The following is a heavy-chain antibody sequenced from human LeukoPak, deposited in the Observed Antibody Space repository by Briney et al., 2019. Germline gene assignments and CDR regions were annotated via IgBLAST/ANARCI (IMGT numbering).Heavy chain of an antibody. V-gene: IGHV3-53*01. CDR1: GFTVSSNY. CDR3: ARAPDGYEAFDI. D-gene: IGHD3-22*01. CDR2: IYSGGST. Sequence: GGSLRLSCAASGFTVSSNYMSWVRQAPGKGLEWVSSIYSGGSTYYADSVKGRFTISRDNSKNTLYLQMNSLRAEDTAVYYCARAPDGYEAFDIWGQGTMVTVSS. J-gene: IGHJ3*02.